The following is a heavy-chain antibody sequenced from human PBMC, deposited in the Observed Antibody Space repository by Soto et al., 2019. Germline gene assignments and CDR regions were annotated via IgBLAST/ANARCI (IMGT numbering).Heavy chain of an antibody. D-gene: IGHD3-16*01. CDR2: ISTYNGNT. CDR1: GYTFSSYG. J-gene: IGHJ6*02. Sequence: QVQLVQSGAEVKKPGASVKVSCKSSGYTFSSYGISCIRQAPGQGLEWMGWISTYNGNTNYAQKFQARVTMTTDTFISTADMDLRSLRSDDTAVYYCAGGVQGEQHWASYSYGMDVWGQWTTVTVS. CDR3: AGGVQGEQHWASYSYGMDV. V-gene: IGHV1-18*01.